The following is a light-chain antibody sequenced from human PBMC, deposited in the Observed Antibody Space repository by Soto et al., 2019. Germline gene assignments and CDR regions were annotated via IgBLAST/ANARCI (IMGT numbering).Light chain of an antibody. CDR1: SSDIGAYNF. J-gene: IGLJ2*01. CDR2: DVN. CDR3: TSWTTSTTMI. V-gene: IGLV2-14*03. Sequence: QSALTQPASVSGSPGQSITISCTGTSSDIGAYNFVSWYQQHPGKAPKLILYDVNIRPSGVSNRFSGSKSGNTASLTISGLQAEDEADYYCTSWTTSTTMIFGGATKLSVL.